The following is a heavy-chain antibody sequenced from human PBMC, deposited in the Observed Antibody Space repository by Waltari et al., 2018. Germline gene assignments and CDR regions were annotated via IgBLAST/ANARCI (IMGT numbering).Heavy chain of an antibody. V-gene: IGHV1-58*01. D-gene: IGHD2-15*01. CDR2: IVVGSGNT. Sequence: QMQLVQSGPEVKKPGTSVKVSCKASGFTFTSSAVQWVRQARGQRLEWIGWIVVGSGNTNYAQKFQERVTITRDMSTSTAYMELSSLRSEDTAVYYCAAELSCSGGSCYSGGYFDYWGQGTLVTVSS. CDR1: GFTFTSSA. CDR3: AAELSCSGGSCYSGGYFDY. J-gene: IGHJ4*02.